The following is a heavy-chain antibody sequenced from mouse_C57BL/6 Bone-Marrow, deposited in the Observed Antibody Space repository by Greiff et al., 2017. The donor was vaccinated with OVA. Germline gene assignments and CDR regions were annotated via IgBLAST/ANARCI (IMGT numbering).Heavy chain of an antibody. D-gene: IGHD2-4*01. CDR2: IYPGSGST. Sequence: QVQLQQPGAELVKPGASMKMSCKASGYTFTSYWITWVKQRPGQGLEWIGDIYPGSGSTNYNEKFKSKATLTVDTSSSTAYMQLSSLTSEDSAVYYCASIYYDYDSLYFDYWGQGTTLTVSS. J-gene: IGHJ2*01. V-gene: IGHV1-55*01. CDR1: GYTFTSYW. CDR3: ASIYYDYDSLYFDY.